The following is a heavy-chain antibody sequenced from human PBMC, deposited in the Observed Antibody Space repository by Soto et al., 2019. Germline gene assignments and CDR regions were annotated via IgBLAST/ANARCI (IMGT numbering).Heavy chain of an antibody. CDR1: GYTFTGYY. J-gene: IGHJ6*02. D-gene: IGHD5-12*01. CDR3: ARDQEGYSGYGPYYYYGMDV. Sequence: QVQLVQSGAEVKKPGASVKVSCKASGYTFTGYYMHWVRQAPGQGLEWMGWINPNSGGTNYAQKFQGRVTITRDTSISTAYMELSRLRSDDTAVYYCARDQEGYSGYGPYYYYGMDVWGQGTTVTVSS. CDR2: INPNSGGT. V-gene: IGHV1-2*02.